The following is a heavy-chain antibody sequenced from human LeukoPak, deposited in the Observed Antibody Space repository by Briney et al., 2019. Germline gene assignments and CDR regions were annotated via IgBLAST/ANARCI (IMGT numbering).Heavy chain of an antibody. CDR1: GFPFSDYY. CDR2: ISTGGSTI. V-gene: IGHV3-11*04. J-gene: IGHJ4*02. CDR3: AKDRGLKGVILIFDY. D-gene: IGHD3-10*01. Sequence: PGGSLRLSCAASGFPFSDYYMNWIRQTPGKGLEWVSYISTGGSTIFYADSVKGRFTISRDNSKNTLYLQMNSLRAEDTAVYYCAKDRGLKGVILIFDYWGQGTLVTVSS.